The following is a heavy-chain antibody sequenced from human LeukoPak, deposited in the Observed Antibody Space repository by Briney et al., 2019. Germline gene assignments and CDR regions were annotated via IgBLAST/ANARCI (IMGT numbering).Heavy chain of an antibody. CDR1: GFTFSGSA. CDR3: TRDSGTYNWFDP. J-gene: IGHJ5*02. D-gene: IGHD1-26*01. V-gene: IGHV3-73*01. Sequence: PAGSLKLSCAASGFTFSGSAIHWVRQWSRQGLEWDGQIDKKDKGYATATAYAASVKGRFTISRDDSINTAYLQMKSLKTEDTALYYCTRDSGTYNWFDPWGQGTLVTVSS. CDR2: IDKKDKGYATAT.